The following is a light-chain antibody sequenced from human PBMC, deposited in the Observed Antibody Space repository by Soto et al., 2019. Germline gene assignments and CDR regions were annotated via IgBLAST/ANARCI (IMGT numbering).Light chain of an antibody. J-gene: IGKJ4*01. CDR3: QQYDNFPIT. CDR1: QSVTSW. CDR2: DAS. Sequence: DIQMTQSPATLSASAGDTATLSCRASQSVTSWLAWYQQKPGEAPKLLIYDASNWATGVPSRFSGSGSGTDFTFTISSLKPEDIAIYYCQQYDNFPITFGGGTQVEIK. V-gene: IGKV1-5*01.